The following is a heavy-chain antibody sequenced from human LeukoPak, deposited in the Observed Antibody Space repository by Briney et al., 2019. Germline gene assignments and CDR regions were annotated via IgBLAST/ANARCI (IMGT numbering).Heavy chain of an antibody. CDR1: GFTFSSYG. V-gene: IGHV3-33*01. J-gene: IGHJ4*02. D-gene: IGHD3-22*01. CDR3: ARTAGYYDSSGYYHPYYFDY. CDR2: IWYDGSNK. Sequence: GGSLRLSCAASGFTFSSYGMPWVRQAPGKGLEWVAVIWYDGSNKYYADSVKGRFTISRDNSKNTLYLQMNSLRAEDTAVYYCARTAGYYDSSGYYHPYYFDYWGQGTLVTVSS.